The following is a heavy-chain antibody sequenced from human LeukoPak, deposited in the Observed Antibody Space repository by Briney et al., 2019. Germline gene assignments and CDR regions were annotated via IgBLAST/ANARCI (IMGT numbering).Heavy chain of an antibody. CDR1: GYTFTSYD. CDR2: MNPNSGNT. Sequence: VASVKVSCKASGYTFTSYDINWVRQATGQGLEWMGWMNPNSGNTGYAQKFQGRVTMTRNTSISTAYMELSSLRSEDTAVYYCARVGATTWGTFDYWGQGTLVTVSS. CDR3: ARVGATTWGTFDY. V-gene: IGHV1-8*01. J-gene: IGHJ4*02. D-gene: IGHD1-26*01.